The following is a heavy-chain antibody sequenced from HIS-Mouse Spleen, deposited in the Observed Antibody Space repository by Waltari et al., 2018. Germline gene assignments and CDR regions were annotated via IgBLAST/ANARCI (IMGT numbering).Heavy chain of an antibody. D-gene: IGHD6-13*01. V-gene: IGHV4-39*07. Sequence: QLQLQESGPGLVKPSETLSLTCTVSGGPIRSRSYYWGWIRQPPGTGLEWIGSIYYSGSTYYNPSLKSRVTISVDTSKNQFSLKLSSVTAADTAVYYCAREIPYSSSWYDWYFDLWGRGTLVTVSS. CDR1: GGPIRSRSYY. J-gene: IGHJ2*01. CDR2: IYYSGST. CDR3: AREIPYSSSWYDWYFDL.